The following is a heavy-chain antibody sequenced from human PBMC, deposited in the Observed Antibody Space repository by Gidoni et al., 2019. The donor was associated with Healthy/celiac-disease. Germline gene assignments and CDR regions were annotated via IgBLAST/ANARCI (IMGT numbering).Heavy chain of an antibody. V-gene: IGHV3-23*01. J-gene: IGHJ4*02. CDR1: GFTFSSYA. Sequence: EVQLLESGGGLVQPGGSLSPSCAASGFTFSSYAMSWVRQAPGKGLEWVSAISGSGGSTYYADSVKGRFTISRDNSKNTLYLQMNSLRAEDTAVYYCAKGLYDYGDSVPFDYWGQGTLVTVSS. CDR3: AKGLYDYGDSVPFDY. D-gene: IGHD4-17*01. CDR2: ISGSGGST.